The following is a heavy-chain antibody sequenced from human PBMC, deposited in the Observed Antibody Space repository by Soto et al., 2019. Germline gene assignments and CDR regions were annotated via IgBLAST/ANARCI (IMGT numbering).Heavy chain of an antibody. J-gene: IGHJ6*03. CDR2: IYYSGST. D-gene: IGHD3-3*01. V-gene: IGHV4-39*01. CDR1: GGSISSSSYY. CDR3: ARSPYDFWSGHPNGVPYYYYMDV. Sequence: SETLSLTCTVSGGSISSSSYYWGWIRQPPGKGLEWIGSIYYSGSTYYNPSLKSRVTISVDTSKNQFSLKLSSVTAADTAVYYCARSPYDFWSGHPNGVPYYYYMDVWGKGTTVTVSS.